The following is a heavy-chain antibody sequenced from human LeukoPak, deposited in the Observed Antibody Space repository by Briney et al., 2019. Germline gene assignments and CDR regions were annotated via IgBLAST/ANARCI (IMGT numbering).Heavy chain of an antibody. CDR3: ARDRDYYYYYGMDV. J-gene: IGHJ6*02. V-gene: IGHV3-23*01. CDR1: GFTFSSYA. CDR2: ISGSGGST. Sequence: GGSLRLSSVASGFTFSSYAMSWVRQAPGKGLEWVSAISGSGGSTYYADSVKGRFTISRDNAKNSLYLQMNSLRAEDTAVYYCARDRDYYYYYGMDVWGQGTTVTVSS.